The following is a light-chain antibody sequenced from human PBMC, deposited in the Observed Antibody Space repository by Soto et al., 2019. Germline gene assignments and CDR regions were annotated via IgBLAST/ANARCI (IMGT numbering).Light chain of an antibody. V-gene: IGKV3-11*01. J-gene: IGKJ5*01. CDR1: QSISSY. Sequence: EIVLTQSPGTLSLSPGDRATLSCRASQSISSYLAWYQQKPGQSPRLLIYDASNRATGIPARFSGSGSGTDFTLTISSLEPEDCAVYYCQQRSDWPPITFGQGTDWRL. CDR3: QQRSDWPPIT. CDR2: DAS.